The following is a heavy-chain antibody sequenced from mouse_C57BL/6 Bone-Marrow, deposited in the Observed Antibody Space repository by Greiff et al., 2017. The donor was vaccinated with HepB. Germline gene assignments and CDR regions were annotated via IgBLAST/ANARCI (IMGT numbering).Heavy chain of an antibody. CDR2: IYPGSGST. D-gene: IGHD2-3*01. CDR3: ARRDDGYSRGAMDY. V-gene: IGHV1-55*01. J-gene: IGHJ4*01. CDR1: GYTFTSYW. Sequence: QVQLQQSRAELVKPGASVKMSCKASGYTFTSYWITWVKQRPGQGLEWIGDIYPGSGSTNYNEKFKSKATLTVDTSSSTAYMQLSSLTSEDSAVYYCARRDDGYSRGAMDYWGQGTSVTVSS.